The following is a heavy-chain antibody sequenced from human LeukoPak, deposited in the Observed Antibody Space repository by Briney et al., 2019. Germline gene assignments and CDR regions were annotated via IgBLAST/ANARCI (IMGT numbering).Heavy chain of an antibody. V-gene: IGHV3-21*01. CDR1: GFTFSSYS. CDR2: ISSSSSYI. J-gene: IGHJ3*02. D-gene: IGHD3-22*01. CDR3: ARDHYYDSSGYPDAFDI. Sequence: GESLTLSCAASGFTFSSYSMNWVRQAPGKGLEWVSSISSSSSYIYYADSVKGRFTISRDNAKNSQYLQMNNPRAEDTAVYYCARDHYYDSSGYPDAFDIWRQGTMVTVSS.